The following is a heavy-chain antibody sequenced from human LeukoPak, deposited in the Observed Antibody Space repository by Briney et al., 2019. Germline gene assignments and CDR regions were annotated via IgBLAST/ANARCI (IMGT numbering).Heavy chain of an antibody. CDR1: GFTFSSYG. J-gene: IGHJ6*02. CDR3: ARDRYSSLTPYYYYYGMDV. D-gene: IGHD6-13*01. Sequence: GGCLRLSCAASGFTFSSYGMHWVRQAPGKGLEWVAVILYDGSNKYYADSVKGRCTISRDNSKNTLYLQMNSLRAEDTAVYYCARDRYSSLTPYYYYYGMDVWGQGTMLTVSS. CDR2: ILYDGSNK. V-gene: IGHV3-33*01.